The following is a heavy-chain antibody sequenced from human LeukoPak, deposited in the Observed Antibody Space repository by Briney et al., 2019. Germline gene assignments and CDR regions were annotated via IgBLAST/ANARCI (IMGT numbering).Heavy chain of an antibody. J-gene: IGHJ4*02. CDR1: GFTFSSYW. V-gene: IGHV3-7*01. CDR2: INQDESEK. Sequence: PGGSLRLSCAASGFTFSSYWMSWVRQAPGKGLEWVANINQDESEKYYVGSVKGRFTISRDNAKNSLYLQMNSLRAEDTAVYYCARERGGYCSSTNCRGSFDYWGQGTLATVSS. D-gene: IGHD2-2*01. CDR3: ARERGGYCSSTNCRGSFDY.